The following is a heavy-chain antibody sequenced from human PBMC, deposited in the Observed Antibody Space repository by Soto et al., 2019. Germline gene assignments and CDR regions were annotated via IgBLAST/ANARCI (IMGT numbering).Heavy chain of an antibody. CDR1: GFTFSSYS. Sequence: GGFLRLSCAASGFTFSSYSMNWVRQAPGKGLEWVSYISSSSSTIYYADSVKGRFTISRDNAKNSLYLQMNSLRDEDTAVYYCARNPLFDFWSGYYTVHYYYGMDVWGQGTTVTVSS. V-gene: IGHV3-48*02. D-gene: IGHD3-3*01. CDR2: ISSSSSTI. J-gene: IGHJ6*02. CDR3: ARNPLFDFWSGYYTVHYYYGMDV.